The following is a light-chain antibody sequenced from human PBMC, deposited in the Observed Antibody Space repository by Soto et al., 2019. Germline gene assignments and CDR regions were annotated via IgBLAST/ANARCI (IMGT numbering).Light chain of an antibody. V-gene: IGLV2-8*01. Sequence: QSALTQPPSASGSPGQSVTISCTGTRSDVGDYNYVSWYQQHPGKAPKLLIYEVTKRPSGVPDRFSGSKSANTASLTFSGLQAEDEADYYCSSYAGSDNFEVFGGGTKVTVL. CDR3: SSYAGSDNFEV. CDR2: EVT. J-gene: IGLJ2*01. CDR1: RSDVGDYNY.